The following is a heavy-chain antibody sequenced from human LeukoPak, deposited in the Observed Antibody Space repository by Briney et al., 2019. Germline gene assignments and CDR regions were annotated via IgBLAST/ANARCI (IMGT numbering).Heavy chain of an antibody. J-gene: IGHJ4*02. CDR3: TGFGEGY. V-gene: IGHV3-15*01. Sequence: GGSLRLSCAASGFTFSNAWMSWVRQAPGKGLEWVGLIKSKNHGGTIDYAEPVKGRFTISRDDSKNTLYLQMNSLKTEDTAVYYCTGFGEGYWGKGTLVTVSS. D-gene: IGHD3-10*01. CDR1: GFTFSNAW. CDR2: IKSKNHGGTI.